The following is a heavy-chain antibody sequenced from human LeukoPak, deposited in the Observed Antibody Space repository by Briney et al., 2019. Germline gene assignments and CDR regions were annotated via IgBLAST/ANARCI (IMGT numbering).Heavy chain of an antibody. CDR3: AREGAGGSGSYLIDY. J-gene: IGHJ4*02. CDR2: INPSGGST. V-gene: IGHV1-46*01. D-gene: IGHD3-22*01. CDR1: GYTFTSYY. Sequence: RASVKVSCKASGYTFTSYYMHWVRQAPGQGLAWMGIINPSGGSTSYAQKFQGRVTMTRDTSTSTVYMELSSLRSEDTAVYYCAREGAGGSGSYLIDYWGQGTLVTVSS.